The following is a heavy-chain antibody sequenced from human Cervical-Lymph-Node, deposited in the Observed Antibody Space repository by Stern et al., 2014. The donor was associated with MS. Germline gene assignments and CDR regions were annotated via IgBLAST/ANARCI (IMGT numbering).Heavy chain of an antibody. CDR1: GFSLNTSGVG. J-gene: IGHJ5*02. D-gene: IGHD3-10*01. CDR3: AHRADHSHKLDLGYSGSGRFSFGWFDP. CDR2: IYWEDGK. Sequence: QITLKESGPTLVKPTQTLTLTCTFSGFSLNTSGVGVGWIRQPPGKALERLALIYWEDGKTYRPSLKSRLTITKDTSNNQVVLTLTNMDPVDTATYFCAHRADHSHKLDLGYSGSGRFSFGWFDPWGQGTLVTVSS. V-gene: IGHV2-5*02.